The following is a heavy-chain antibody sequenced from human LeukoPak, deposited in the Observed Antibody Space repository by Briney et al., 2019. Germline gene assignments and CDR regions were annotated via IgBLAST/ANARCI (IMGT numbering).Heavy chain of an antibody. CDR3: ARGRSSGRLYYFDY. CDR1: GFTFSSYE. CDR2: ISSSGSTI. D-gene: IGHD6-19*01. J-gene: IGHJ4*02. Sequence: GGSLRLSCAASGFTFSSYEMNWDRKAQGKGLERVSYISSSGSTIYYADSVNGRFTISRDNAKNSLYLQMNSLRAEDTAVYYCARGRSSGRLYYFDYWGQGTLVTVSS. V-gene: IGHV3-48*03.